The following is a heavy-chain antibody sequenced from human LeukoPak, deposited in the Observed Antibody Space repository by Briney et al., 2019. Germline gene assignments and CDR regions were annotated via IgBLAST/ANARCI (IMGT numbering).Heavy chain of an antibody. Sequence: GGSLRLSCAASGFTFSSYWMSWVRQAPGKGLEWVSVIYSGGSTYYADSVKGRFTISRDNSKNTLYLQMNSLRAEDTAVYYCARVGIAAAYNWFDPWGQGTLVTVSS. CDR2: IYSGGST. J-gene: IGHJ5*02. CDR3: ARVGIAAAYNWFDP. D-gene: IGHD6-13*01. CDR1: GFTFSSYW. V-gene: IGHV3-66*01.